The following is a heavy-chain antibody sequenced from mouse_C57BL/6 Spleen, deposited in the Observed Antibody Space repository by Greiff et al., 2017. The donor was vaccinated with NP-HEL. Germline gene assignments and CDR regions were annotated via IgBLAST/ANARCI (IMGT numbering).Heavy chain of an antibody. D-gene: IGHD2-3*01. CDR3: ARWYDPYYFDY. CDR1: GYTFTSYW. V-gene: IGHV1-69*01. Sequence: VQLQQPGAELVMPGASVKLSCKASGYTFTSYWMHWVKQRPGQGLEWIGEIDPSDSYTNYNQKFKGKSTLTVDKSSSTAYMQLSSLTSEDSAVYYCARWYDPYYFDYWGQGTTLTVSS. J-gene: IGHJ2*01. CDR2: IDPSDSYT.